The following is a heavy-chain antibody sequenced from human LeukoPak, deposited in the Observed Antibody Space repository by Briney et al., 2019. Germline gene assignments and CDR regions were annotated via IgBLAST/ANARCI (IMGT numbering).Heavy chain of an antibody. D-gene: IGHD2-2*01. CDR1: GGSISGSSYY. V-gene: IGHV3-7*03. CDR3: VRLGSTSPGNWYKLFDQ. CDR2: IKQDETEK. Sequence: ETLSLTCTVSGGSISGSSYYWGWVRQAPGKGLEWVANIKQDETEKFYVGSVKGRFTISRDNAKNSLYLQMNSLRVEDTALYYCVRLGSTSPGNWYKLFDQWGQGSLVTVSS. J-gene: IGHJ4*02.